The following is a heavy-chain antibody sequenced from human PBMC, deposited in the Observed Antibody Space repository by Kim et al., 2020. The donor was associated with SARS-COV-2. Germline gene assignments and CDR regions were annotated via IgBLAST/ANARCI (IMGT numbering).Heavy chain of an antibody. J-gene: IGHJ6*03. CDR1: GGTLTGYY. V-gene: IGHV4-34*01. D-gene: IGHD3-16*01. CDR3: ARDAWASGNYYIEL. Sequence: SETLSLTYAVRGGTLTGYYWIWIRQSPGKGLEWIGDINSNGGTNYDPSLKSRVSISADTSKNQFSLRVTSVTAADTAVYYCARDAWASGNYYIELWG. CDR2: INSNGGT.